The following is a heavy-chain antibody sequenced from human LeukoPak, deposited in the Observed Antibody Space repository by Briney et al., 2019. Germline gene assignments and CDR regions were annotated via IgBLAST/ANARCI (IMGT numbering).Heavy chain of an antibody. V-gene: IGHV1-69*05. CDR1: GGTFSSYA. CDR2: IIPIFGTA. Sequence: SVKVSCKASGGTFSSYAISWVRQAPGQGLEWMGGIIPIFGTANYAQKFQGRVTITTDESTSTAYMELSSLRSEDTAVYYCARXAYYYDSSGYYTGLPXDYXGQGXXVTV. J-gene: IGHJ4*02. D-gene: IGHD3-22*01. CDR3: ARXAYYYDSSGYYTGLPXDY.